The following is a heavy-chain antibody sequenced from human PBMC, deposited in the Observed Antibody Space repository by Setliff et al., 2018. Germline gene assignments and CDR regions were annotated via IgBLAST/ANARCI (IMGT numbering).Heavy chain of an antibody. CDR1: GYTFTKYG. CDR3: ARDAPKVVDKFDL. D-gene: IGHD3-22*01. Sequence: ASVKVSCKAFGYTFTKYGIDWVRQAPGQGLEWLGWISPYNGNTDYVYNVRDRITMTTDTSTGTAYMELRSLTSDDPAVYYCARDAPKVVDKFDLWGQGTKVTVS. J-gene: IGHJ3*01. CDR2: ISPYNGNT. V-gene: IGHV1-18*01.